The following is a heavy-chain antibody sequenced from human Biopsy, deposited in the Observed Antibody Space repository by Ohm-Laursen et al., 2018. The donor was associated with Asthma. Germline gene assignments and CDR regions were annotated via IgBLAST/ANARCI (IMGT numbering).Heavy chain of an antibody. J-gene: IGHJ3*02. D-gene: IGHD6-6*01. V-gene: IGHV3-7*01. CDR2: IKEDGSEK. Sequence: SLRLSCTASGFTFRSYWMSWVRQAPGKGLEWVANIKEDGSEKYYVDSVKGRFTISRDNAKNSLYLQMNSLRAEETAVYYCARARGSSSWASAFDIWGQGTKVTVSS. CDR3: ARARGSSSWASAFDI. CDR1: GFTFRSYW.